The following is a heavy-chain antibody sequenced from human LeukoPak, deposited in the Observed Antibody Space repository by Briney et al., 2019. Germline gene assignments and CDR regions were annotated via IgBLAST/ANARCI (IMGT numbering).Heavy chain of an antibody. CDR3: ARGPSIAAAGPQYFQH. V-gene: IGHV3-21*01. Sequence: GGSLRLSCAASGFTFSSYSVNWVRQAPGKGLEWVSSISSSSSYIYYADSVKGRFTISRDNAKNSLYLQMNSLRAEDTAVYYCARGPSIAAAGPQYFQHWGQGTLVTVSS. D-gene: IGHD6-13*01. J-gene: IGHJ1*01. CDR1: GFTFSSYS. CDR2: ISSSSSYI.